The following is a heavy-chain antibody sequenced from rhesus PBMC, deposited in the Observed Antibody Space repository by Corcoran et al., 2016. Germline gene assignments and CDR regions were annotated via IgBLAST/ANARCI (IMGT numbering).Heavy chain of an antibody. Sequence: QVQLQQWGEGLVKPSETLSLTCAVYGGSISGYYYWSWIRQPPGKGLEWIGYIYGNSASTNYNPSLKDRVTISKATSKNRLSLKLSFVTAADTAGYYCAREGIAAAGTGYYGLGSWGQGVVVTVSS. J-gene: IGHJ6*01. V-gene: IGHV4-73*01. CDR2: IYGNSAST. D-gene: IGHD6-25*01. CDR3: AREGIAAAGTGYYGLGS. CDR1: GGSISGYYY.